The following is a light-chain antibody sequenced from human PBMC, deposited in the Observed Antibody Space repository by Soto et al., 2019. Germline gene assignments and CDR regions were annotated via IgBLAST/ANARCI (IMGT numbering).Light chain of an antibody. CDR2: VNSDGSH. J-gene: IGLJ2*01. CDR3: QTWGTGVVV. Sequence: QLVLTQSPSASASLGASIKLTFTLSRGHSSYAIAWHQQQPEKGPRYVMKVNSDGSHIKGDGTPDRFSGSSSGPERFLTISNLQSEDEADYYCQTWGTGVVVFGGGTKLT. CDR1: RGHSSYA. V-gene: IGLV4-69*01.